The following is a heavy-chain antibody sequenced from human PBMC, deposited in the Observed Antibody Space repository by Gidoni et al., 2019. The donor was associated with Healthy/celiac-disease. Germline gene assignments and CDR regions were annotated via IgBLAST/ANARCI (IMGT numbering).Heavy chain of an antibody. D-gene: IGHD6-13*01. CDR2: IYYSGST. CDR1: GGSISSYY. J-gene: IGHJ6*02. CDR3: ARLRRIAAAVGEPSYYYYGMDV. Sequence: QVQLQESGPGLVKPSETLSLTCTVSGGSISSYYWSWIRQPPGKGLEWIGYIYYSGSTNYNPSLKSRVTISVDTSKNQFSLKLSSVTAADTAVYYCARLRRIAAAVGEPSYYYYGMDVWGQGTTVTVSS. V-gene: IGHV4-59*08.